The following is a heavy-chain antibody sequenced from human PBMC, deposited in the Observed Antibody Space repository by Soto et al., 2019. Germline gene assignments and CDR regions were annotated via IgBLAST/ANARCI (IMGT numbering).Heavy chain of an antibody. D-gene: IGHD6-13*01. Sequence: GESLKISCKGSGYSFTSHWIGWVRQMPGKGLDWMGIIDTDDSDDRYSPSFEGQVTISVDKSLPTAFLQWSSLKASDTGIYYCARGRCSSWWGEADFDVWGQGTLVTVSS. J-gene: IGHJ3*01. CDR3: ARGRCSSWWGEADFDV. V-gene: IGHV5-51*01. CDR1: GYSFTSHW. CDR2: IDTDDSDD.